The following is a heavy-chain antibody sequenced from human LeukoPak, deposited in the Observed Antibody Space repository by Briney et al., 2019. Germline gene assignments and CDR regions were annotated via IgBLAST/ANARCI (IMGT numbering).Heavy chain of an antibody. V-gene: IGHV1-2*02. D-gene: IGHD2-2*01. CDR1: GYTFTGYY. CDR3: ARDKQYCSSTSCSSMDV. CDR2: IYPNSGGT. Sequence: ASVKVSCKASGYTFTGYYMHWVRQAPGQGLEWMGWIYPNSGGTNYAQKFQGRVTMTRDTSISTAYMELSRLRSDDTAVYYCARDKQYCSSTSCSSMDVWGKGTTVTVSS. J-gene: IGHJ6*03.